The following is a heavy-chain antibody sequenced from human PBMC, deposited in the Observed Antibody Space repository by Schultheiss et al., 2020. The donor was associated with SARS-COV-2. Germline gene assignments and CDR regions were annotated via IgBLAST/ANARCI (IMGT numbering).Heavy chain of an antibody. CDR1: GGSFSGYF. D-gene: IGHD3-3*01. CDR2: INHSGST. Sequence: SQTLSLTCAVYGGSFSGYFWSWIRQSPGKGLEWIGEINHSGSTNYNPSLKSRVTISVDTSKNQFSLKLSSVTAADTAVYYCASSDYDFWSWVPYYYGMDVWGQGTTVTVSS. J-gene: IGHJ6*02. V-gene: IGHV4-34*01. CDR3: ASSDYDFWSWVPYYYGMDV.